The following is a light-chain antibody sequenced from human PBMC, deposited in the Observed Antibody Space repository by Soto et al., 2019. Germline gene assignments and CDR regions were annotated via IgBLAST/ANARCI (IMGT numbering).Light chain of an antibody. CDR3: ASWDDSLTGRLI. CDR1: TSNIGGNT. CDR2: SNH. V-gene: IGLV1-44*01. J-gene: IGLJ1*01. Sequence: QSALAQPPSVTGSPGQRVTISCSGGTSNIGGNTVTWYQQLPGAAPQLLIFSNHLRPSGVPDRFSGSKSGTSASLDISGLQSEDEADYFCASWDDSLTGRLIFGGGTKVTV.